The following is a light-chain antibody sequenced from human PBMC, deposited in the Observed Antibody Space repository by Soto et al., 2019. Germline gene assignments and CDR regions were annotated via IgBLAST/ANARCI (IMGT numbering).Light chain of an antibody. CDR2: AVS. J-gene: IGKJ2*01. V-gene: IGKV1-39*01. Sequence: DIQMTQSPSSLSASVGDRVTITCRASQPISIYLNWYQQKPGKAPKLLIYAVSNLQSGVPSRFSGCGSGTDFTLAISSLQPEDFATYFCQQTYSSPQTFGQGTKLEIK. CDR1: QPISIY. CDR3: QQTYSSPQT.